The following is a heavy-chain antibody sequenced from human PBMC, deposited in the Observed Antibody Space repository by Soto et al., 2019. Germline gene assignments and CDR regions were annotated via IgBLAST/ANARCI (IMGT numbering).Heavy chain of an antibody. Sequence: QVQLVESGGGVVQPGTSLRLSCAASGFTSSSFVIHWVRQAPGKGLEWLAVISSDGNNQYYADSGKGRFTISRDNSKKTLYLQVNSLRAEDTAVYCCAKERGVLDAFDIWGQGTMVTVS. V-gene: IGHV3-30*18. D-gene: IGHD3-10*01. CDR3: AKERGVLDAFDI. CDR1: GFTSSSFV. J-gene: IGHJ3*02. CDR2: ISSDGNNQ.